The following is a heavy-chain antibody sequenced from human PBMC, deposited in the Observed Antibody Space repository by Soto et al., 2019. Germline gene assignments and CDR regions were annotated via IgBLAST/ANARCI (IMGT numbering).Heavy chain of an antibody. D-gene: IGHD2-15*01. J-gene: IGHJ4*02. V-gene: IGHV4-59*01. CDR3: ARAYGGNCFDY. Sequence: QVQLQESGPGLVKPSETLSLTCTVSGGSISSYYWSWIRQPPGKGLEWIGYIYYSGSTNYNPSLKSRVTISVDASKNQCSLKLSSVTAADTAVYYFARAYGGNCFDYWGQGTLVTVSS. CDR2: IYYSGST. CDR1: GGSISSYY.